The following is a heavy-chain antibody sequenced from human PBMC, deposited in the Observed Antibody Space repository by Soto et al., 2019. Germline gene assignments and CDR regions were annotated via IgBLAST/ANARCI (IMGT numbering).Heavy chain of an antibody. CDR1: GFTFSSYW. CDR2: INSDGSST. CDR3: ARVPSLAVAGKVEREDAFDI. Sequence: EVQLVESGGGLVQPGGSLRLSCAASGFTFSSYWMHWVRQAPGKGLVWVSRINSDGSSTSYADSVKGRFTISRDNAKNTLYLQMNSLRAEDTAVYYCARVPSLAVAGKVEREDAFDIWGQGTMVTVSS. V-gene: IGHV3-74*01. J-gene: IGHJ3*02. D-gene: IGHD6-19*01.